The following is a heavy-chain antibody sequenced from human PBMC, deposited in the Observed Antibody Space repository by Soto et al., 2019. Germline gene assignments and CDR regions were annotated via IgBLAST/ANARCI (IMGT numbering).Heavy chain of an antibody. CDR2: IKQDGSEK. V-gene: IGHV3-7*03. D-gene: IGHD2-21*01. CDR1: GFTFSSYW. J-gene: IGHJ6*02. CDR3: ARVAHIHHYYYYGMDV. Sequence: EVQLVESGGGLVQPGGSLRLSCAASGFTFSSYWMSWVRQAPGKGLEWVANIKQDGSEKYYVDSVKGRFTISRDNAKNSLYLQMNSLRAEDTAVYYCARVAHIHHYYYYGMDVWGQGTTVTVSS.